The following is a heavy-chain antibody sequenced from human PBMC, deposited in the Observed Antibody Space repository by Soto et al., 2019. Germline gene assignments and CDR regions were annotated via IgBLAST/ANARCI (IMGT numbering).Heavy chain of an antibody. CDR1: GFTFTNYA. J-gene: IGHJ4*01. CDR3: VKARAAGGFDY. Sequence: EVHLLDSGGGLVQPGGSLRLSCAASGFTFTNYAMSWVRQAPGKGLEWVSSISGSGGNTYYADSVRGRFTISRDNTKNTLYLQMNSLRAEDTAIYYCVKARAAGGFDYWGHGTLVTVSS. CDR2: ISGSGGNT. D-gene: IGHD3-10*01. V-gene: IGHV3-23*01.